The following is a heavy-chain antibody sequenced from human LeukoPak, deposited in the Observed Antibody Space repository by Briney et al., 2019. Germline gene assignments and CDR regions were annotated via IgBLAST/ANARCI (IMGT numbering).Heavy chain of an antibody. Sequence: PGGSLRLSCAASGFTFSSYAMHWVRQAPGKGLEWVAVISYDGSNKYYADSVKGRFTISRDNSKNTLYLQMNSLRAEDTAVYYCARVIGIAVGGGVVDYWGQGTLVTVSS. V-gene: IGHV3-30-3*01. CDR1: GFTFSSYA. CDR3: ARVIGIAVGGGVVDY. CDR2: ISYDGSNK. D-gene: IGHD6-19*01. J-gene: IGHJ4*02.